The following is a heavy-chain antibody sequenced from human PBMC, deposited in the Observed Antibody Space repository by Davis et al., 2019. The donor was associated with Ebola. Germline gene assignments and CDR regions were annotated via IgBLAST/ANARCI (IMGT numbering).Heavy chain of an antibody. Sequence: SGPTLVKPTQTLTLTCTFSGFSLSVSGVGVGWIRQPPGKALEWLALIYWNDDKRYRPSLKSRLTITKDTSKNQVVLTMTNMDPVDTATYYCAHSQYTWNSRGPSNNWFDPWGQGTLVTVSS. V-gene: IGHV2-5*01. CDR3: AHSQYTWNSRGPSNNWFDP. CDR1: GFSLSVSGVG. J-gene: IGHJ5*02. CDR2: IYWNDDK. D-gene: IGHD1-7*01.